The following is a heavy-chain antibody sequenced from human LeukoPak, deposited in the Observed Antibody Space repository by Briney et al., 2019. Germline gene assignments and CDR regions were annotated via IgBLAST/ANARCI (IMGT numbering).Heavy chain of an antibody. J-gene: IGHJ4*02. D-gene: IGHD2-15*01. Sequence: GESLKISCKGSGYSFTSYWIGWVRQMPGKGLEWMGIIYPGDSVTRCSPSFQGQVTISADKSISTAYLQWSSLKASDTAMYYCARPRLDRSGGSWYFDYWGQGTLVTVSS. V-gene: IGHV5-51*01. CDR2: IYPGDSVT. CDR3: ARPRLDRSGGSWYFDY. CDR1: GYSFTSYW.